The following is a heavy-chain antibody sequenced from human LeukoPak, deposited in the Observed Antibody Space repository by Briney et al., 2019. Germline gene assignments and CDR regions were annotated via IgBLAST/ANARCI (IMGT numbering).Heavy chain of an antibody. V-gene: IGHV4-39*01. J-gene: IGHJ4*02. CDR3: ASVYYYKDY. D-gene: IGHD3-22*01. Sequence: PSGTLSLTCSVSGGSIDRSSYYWGWIRQPPGKGLEWIGSIYYSGNTYYNPSLESRVTMFVDTSKNQFSLNLSSVTASDTAVYYCASVYYYKDYWGQGTLVTVSS. CDR1: GGSIDRSSYY. CDR2: IYYSGNT.